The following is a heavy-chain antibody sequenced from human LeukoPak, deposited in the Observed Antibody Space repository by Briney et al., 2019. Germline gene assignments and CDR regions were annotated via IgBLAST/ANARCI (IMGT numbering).Heavy chain of an antibody. J-gene: IGHJ2*01. CDR1: GFTFDDYT. CDR2: ISWDGGST. V-gene: IGHV3-43*01. Sequence: GGSLRLSCAASGFTFDDYTMHWVRQAPGKGLEWVSLISWDGGSTYYADSVKGRFTISRDNSKNSLYLQMNSLRTEDTALYYCAKDHSGSARWYFDLWGRGTLVTVSS. D-gene: IGHD1-26*01. CDR3: AKDHSGSARWYFDL.